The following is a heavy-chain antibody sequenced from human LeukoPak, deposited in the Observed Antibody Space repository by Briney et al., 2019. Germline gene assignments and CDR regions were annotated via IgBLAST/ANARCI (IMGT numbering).Heavy chain of an antibody. CDR2: ISSNGGST. J-gene: IGHJ4*02. CDR1: GFTFSSYA. CDR3: ARDGNAGYSSSWYWVPPDY. D-gene: IGHD6-13*01. Sequence: GGSLRLSCAASGFTFSSYAMHWVRQAPGKGLEYVSAISSNGGSTYYANSVKGRFTISRDNSKNTLYLQMGSLRAEDMAVYYCARDGNAGYSSSWYWVPPDYWGQGTLVTVSS. V-gene: IGHV3-64*01.